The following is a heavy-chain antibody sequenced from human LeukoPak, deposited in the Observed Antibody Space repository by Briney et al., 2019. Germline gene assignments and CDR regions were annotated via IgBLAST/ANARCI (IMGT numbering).Heavy chain of an antibody. CDR2: IKKDGSEK. J-gene: IGHJ4*02. CDR1: GFTFSSYW. V-gene: IGHV3-7*05. Sequence: GGSLRLSCAASGFTFSSYWMSWVRQAPGKGLEWVANIKKDGSEKYYVDSVKGRFSISRDNAKNSLDLQMNSLRAEDTAVYYCARARSGSEREAYYFDYWGQGTLVTVSS. CDR3: ARARSGSEREAYYFDY. D-gene: IGHD3-10*01.